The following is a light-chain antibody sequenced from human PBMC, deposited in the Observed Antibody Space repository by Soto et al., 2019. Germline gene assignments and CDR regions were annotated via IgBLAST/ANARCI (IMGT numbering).Light chain of an antibody. Sequence: QSALTQPPSASGSPGQSVTISCTGTSSDVGGYNYVSWYQQHPGKAPKLMIYEVSKRPSGVPDRFSGSKSGNTASLTVSGRQVEDEDDYYCSSFEASNNLLFGGGTKVTVL. J-gene: IGLJ2*01. V-gene: IGLV2-8*01. CDR2: EVS. CDR1: SSDVGGYNY. CDR3: SSFEASNNLL.